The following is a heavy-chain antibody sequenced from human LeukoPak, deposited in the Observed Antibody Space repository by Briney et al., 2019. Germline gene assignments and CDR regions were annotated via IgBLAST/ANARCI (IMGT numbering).Heavy chain of an antibody. CDR1: GGSISSYY. Sequence: PSETLSLTCTVSGGSISSYYWSWIRQPPGKGLEWIGYIYYSGSTNYNPSLKSRVTVSVDTSKNQFSLKLSSVTAADTAVYYCARVGDTAFDYWGQGTLVTVSS. V-gene: IGHV4-59*01. J-gene: IGHJ4*02. CDR2: IYYSGST. D-gene: IGHD1-26*01. CDR3: ARVGDTAFDY.